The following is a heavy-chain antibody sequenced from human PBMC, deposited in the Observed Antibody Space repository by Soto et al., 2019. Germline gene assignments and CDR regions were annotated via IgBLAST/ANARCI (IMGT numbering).Heavy chain of an antibody. D-gene: IGHD3-22*01. CDR1: GGSIRSGGYD. V-gene: IGHV4-31*11. Sequence: SESLSLACAVSGGSIRSGGYDWSWIRQHPGKGLVWIGYIHYSGSTSYNPSLKSRVTISIDTSKNQFSLKLNSVTAADTAVYYCAREDRNYYDTCGSYHWGQGTLVTVSS. CDR2: IHYSGST. CDR3: AREDRNYYDTCGSYH. J-gene: IGHJ5*02.